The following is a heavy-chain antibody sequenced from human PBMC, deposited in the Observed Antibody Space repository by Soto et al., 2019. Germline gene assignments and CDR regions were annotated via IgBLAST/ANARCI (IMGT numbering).Heavy chain of an antibody. CDR3: ARDASHCSGGSCYHENYYFDY. J-gene: IGHJ4*02. D-gene: IGHD2-15*01. CDR1: GGTFSSYT. V-gene: IGHV1-69*08. CDR2: IIPILGIA. Sequence: QVQLVQSGAEVQKPGSSVKVSCKASGGTFSSYTISWVRQAPGQGLEWMGRIIPILGIANYAQKFQGRVTITADKSTSTAYMELSSLRSEDTAVYYCARDASHCSGGSCYHENYYFDYWGQGTLVTVSS.